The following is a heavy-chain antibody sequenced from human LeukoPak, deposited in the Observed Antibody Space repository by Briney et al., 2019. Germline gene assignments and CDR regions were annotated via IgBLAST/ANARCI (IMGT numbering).Heavy chain of an antibody. J-gene: IGHJ5*02. CDR1: GGTFSSYA. CDR3: AVRYYDILTGYETNWFDP. D-gene: IGHD3-9*01. V-gene: IGHV1-69*06. Sequence: SVKVSCKASGGTFSSYAISWVRQAPGQGLEWMGGIIPIFGTANYAQKFQGRVTITADKSTSTAYMELSSLRSEDTAVYYCAVRYYDILTGYETNWFDPWGQGTLVTVSS. CDR2: IIPIFGTA.